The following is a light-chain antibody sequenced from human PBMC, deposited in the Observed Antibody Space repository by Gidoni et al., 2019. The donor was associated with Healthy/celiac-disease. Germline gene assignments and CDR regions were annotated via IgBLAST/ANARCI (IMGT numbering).Light chain of an antibody. Sequence: SYERTQPPSVSVCPGQTASITCSGDKLGDKYACWYPQTPGQAPVLVIYQASKRPSGIPERFSGSPSGNTATLTISGTQALAEADYYCQAWDSSTAVVFGGGTKLTVL. V-gene: IGLV3-1*01. J-gene: IGLJ2*01. CDR1: KLGDKY. CDR2: QAS. CDR3: QAWDSSTAVV.